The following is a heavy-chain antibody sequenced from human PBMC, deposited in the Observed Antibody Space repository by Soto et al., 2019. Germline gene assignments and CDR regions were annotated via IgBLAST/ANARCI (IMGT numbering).Heavy chain of an antibody. CDR3: ARYCSSSSCSQLYGMDV. CDR2: IDTSYSYS. CDR1: VYSFTKYW. J-gene: IGHJ6*02. V-gene: IGHV5-10-1*01. Sequence: GESLKISCNGSVYSFTKYWIIGVRQVPGKGLEWMGRIDTSYSYSHYSPSFQGHVTISVDKSISTGYLQWSSLKASDTAMYYCARYCSSSSCSQLYGMDVWGQGTTVTVSS. D-gene: IGHD2-15*01.